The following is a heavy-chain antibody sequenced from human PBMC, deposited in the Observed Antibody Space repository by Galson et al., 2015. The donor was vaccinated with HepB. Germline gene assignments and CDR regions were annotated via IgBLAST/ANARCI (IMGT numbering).Heavy chain of an antibody. CDR1: GFTFSSYA. D-gene: IGHD5-18*01. Sequence: SLRLSCAASGFTFSSYAMSWVRQAPGKGLEWVSAISGSGGSTYYADSVKGRFTISRDNSKNTLYLQMNSLRAEDTAVYYCAKDRELRIQLWLPTGQLSDYWGQGTLVTVSS. V-gene: IGHV3-23*01. J-gene: IGHJ4*02. CDR2: ISGSGGST. CDR3: AKDRELRIQLWLPTGQLSDY.